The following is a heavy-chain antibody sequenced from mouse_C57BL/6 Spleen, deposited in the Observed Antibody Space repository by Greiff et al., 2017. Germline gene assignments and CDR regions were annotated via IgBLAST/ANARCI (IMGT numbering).Heavy chain of an antibody. V-gene: IGHV1-54*01. Sequence: QVQLKQSGAELVRPGTSVKVSCKASGYAFTNYLIEWVKQRPGQGLEWIGVINPGSGGTNYNEKFKGKATLTADKSSSTASMQLSSLTSEDSAVYFCARQRGSSRSFDVWGTGTTVTVSS. CDR3: ARQRGSSRSFDV. CDR2: INPGSGGT. J-gene: IGHJ1*03. CDR1: GYAFTNYL. D-gene: IGHD1-1*01.